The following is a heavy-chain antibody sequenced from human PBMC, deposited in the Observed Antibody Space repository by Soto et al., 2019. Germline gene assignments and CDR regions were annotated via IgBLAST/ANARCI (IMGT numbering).Heavy chain of an antibody. CDR2: INHSGST. Sequence: PSETLSLTCAVYGGSFSGYYWSWIRQPPGKGLEWIGEINHSGSTNYNPSLKSRVTISVDTSKNQFSLKLSSVTAADTAVYYCARGDSSGWHFDYWGQGTMVTVSS. CDR1: GGSFSGYY. D-gene: IGHD6-19*01. J-gene: IGHJ4*02. V-gene: IGHV4-34*01. CDR3: ARGDSSGWHFDY.